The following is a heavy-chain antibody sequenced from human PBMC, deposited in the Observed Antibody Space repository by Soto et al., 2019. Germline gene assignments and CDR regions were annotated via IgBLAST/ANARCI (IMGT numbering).Heavy chain of an antibody. Sequence: SQTLSLTCAISGDSVSSNSAAWNWIRQSPSRGLEWLGRTYYRSKWYNDYAVSVKSRITINPDTSKNQFSLQLNSVTPEDTAVYYCARAPYDFWSGYLSHDAFDIWGQGTMVTVSS. V-gene: IGHV6-1*01. D-gene: IGHD3-3*01. CDR3: ARAPYDFWSGYLSHDAFDI. CDR2: TYYRSKWYN. CDR1: GDSVSSNSAA. J-gene: IGHJ3*02.